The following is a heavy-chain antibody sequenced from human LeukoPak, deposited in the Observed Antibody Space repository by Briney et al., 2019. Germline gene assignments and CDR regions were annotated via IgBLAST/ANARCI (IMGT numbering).Heavy chain of an antibody. CDR1: GGSISSYY. V-gene: IGHV4-59*01. CDR2: IYYSGST. J-gene: IGHJ4*02. Sequence: SETLSLTCTVSGGSISSYYWSWIRQPPGKGLEWIGYIYYSGSTNYNPPLKSRVTISVDTSKNQFSLKLSSVTAADTAVYYCARDGRDGYNQFHYWGQGTLVTVPS. CDR3: ARDGRDGYNQFHY. D-gene: IGHD5-24*01.